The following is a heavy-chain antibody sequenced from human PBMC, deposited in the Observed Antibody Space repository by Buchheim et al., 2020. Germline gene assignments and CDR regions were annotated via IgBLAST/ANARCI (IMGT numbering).Heavy chain of an antibody. CDR2: IYSGGST. CDR3: ARSIVGSPVHYYGMDV. CDR1: GFTVSSNY. J-gene: IGHJ6*02. V-gene: IGHV3-66*01. Sequence: EVQLVESGGGLVQPGGSLRLSCAASGFTVSSNYMSWVRQAPGKGLEWVSVIYSGGSTYYADSVKGRFTISRDNSQNTLYLQMNSLRAEDTAVYYCARSIVGSPVHYYGMDVWGQGTT. D-gene: IGHD1-26*01.